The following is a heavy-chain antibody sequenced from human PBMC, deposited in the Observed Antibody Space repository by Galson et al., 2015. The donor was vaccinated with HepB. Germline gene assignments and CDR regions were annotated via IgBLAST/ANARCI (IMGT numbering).Heavy chain of an antibody. CDR2: VYYSGTT. Sequence: ETLSLTCTVSGGSVASGSFYWSWIRQPPGKGLEWIGRVYYSGTTDYYPSLKGRVIISIDTSKNQFSLNLTSVTAADTAVYFCARGTLRELWGFDYWGQGSLVTVSS. CDR3: ARGTLRELWGFDY. CDR1: GGSVASGSFY. J-gene: IGHJ4*02. V-gene: IGHV4-61*01. D-gene: IGHD3-16*01.